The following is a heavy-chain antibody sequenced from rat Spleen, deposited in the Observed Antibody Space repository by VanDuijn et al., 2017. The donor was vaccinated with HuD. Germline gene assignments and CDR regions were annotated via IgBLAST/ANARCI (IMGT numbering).Heavy chain of an antibody. CDR2: ITKDGGSL. J-gene: IGHJ1*01. CDR3: VRLYNNHGYWYFDF. CDR1: GFTFNNYW. Sequence: EVRLVESGGGLVQPGTSLKLSCVASGFTFNNYWLSWVRQTPGKGLDWVASITKDGGSLFYRDSVKGRFTISRDNAKSTLYLQMNSLRSEDTATYYCVRLYNNHGYWYFDFWGPGTMVTVSS. D-gene: IGHD1-5*01. V-gene: IGHV5-31*01.